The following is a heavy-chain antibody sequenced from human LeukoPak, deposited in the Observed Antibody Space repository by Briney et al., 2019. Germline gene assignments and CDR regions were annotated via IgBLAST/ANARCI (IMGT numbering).Heavy chain of an antibody. V-gene: IGHV1-46*01. CDR3: ARDARVRYFDWLLGNWFDP. CDR1: GYTFTSYY. Sequence: GASVKVSCKASGYTFTSYYMHWVRQAPGQGPEWMGIINPSGGSTSYAQKFQGRVTMTRDMSTSTVYMELSSLRSEDTAVYYCARDARVRYFDWLLGNWFDPWGQGTLVTVSS. CDR2: INPSGGST. J-gene: IGHJ5*02. D-gene: IGHD3-9*01.